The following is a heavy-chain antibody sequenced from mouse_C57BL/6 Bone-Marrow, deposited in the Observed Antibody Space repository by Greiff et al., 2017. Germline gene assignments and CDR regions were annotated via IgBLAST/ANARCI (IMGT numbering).Heavy chain of an antibody. CDR2: IHPNSGST. J-gene: IGHJ3*01. D-gene: IGHD1-1*01. Sequence: GAELVKPGASVKLSCKASGYTFTSFWMHWVKQRPGQGLEWIGMIHPNSGSTNYNENFHSKATLTVDKSSSSAYMQLSSLPSEDAAVYYCSSECYYYVLSYLGQGTLVTVSA. V-gene: IGHV1-64*01. CDR3: SSECYYYVLSY. CDR1: GYTFTSFW.